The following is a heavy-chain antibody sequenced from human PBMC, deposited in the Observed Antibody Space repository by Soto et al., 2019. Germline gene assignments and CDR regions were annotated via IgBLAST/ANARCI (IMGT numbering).Heavy chain of an antibody. D-gene: IGHD2-15*01. CDR3: AKDEAVIVVVVAATDYYYYYGMDV. CDR2: ISYDGSNK. J-gene: IGHJ6*02. CDR1: GFTFSSYG. Sequence: QVQLVESGGGVVQPGRSLRLSCAASGFTFSSYGMHGVRQAPGKGLEWVAVISYDGSNKYYADSVKGRFTISRDNSKNSLYLHMNSLRAEDTAVYYCAKDEAVIVVVVAATDYYYYYGMDVWGQGTTVTVSS. V-gene: IGHV3-30*18.